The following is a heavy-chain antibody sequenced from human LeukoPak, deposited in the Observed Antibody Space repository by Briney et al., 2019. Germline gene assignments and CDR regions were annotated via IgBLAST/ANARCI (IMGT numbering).Heavy chain of an antibody. V-gene: IGHV3-30*18. CDR2: ISHDGSNK. D-gene: IGHD1-26*01. CDR3: AKDSGSSEYYFDY. Sequence: GRSLRLSCAASGFTFSSYGMHWVRQAPGKGLEWVAVISHDGSNKYYADSVKGRFTISRDNSKNTLYLQMNSLRAEDTAVYYCAKDSGSSEYYFDYWGQGTLVTVSS. CDR1: GFTFSSYG. J-gene: IGHJ4*02.